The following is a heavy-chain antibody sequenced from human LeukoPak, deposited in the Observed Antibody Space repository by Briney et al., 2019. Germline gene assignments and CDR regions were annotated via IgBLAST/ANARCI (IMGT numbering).Heavy chain of an antibody. D-gene: IGHD6-19*01. J-gene: IGHJ4*02. CDR2: ISGSGGST. Sequence: QAGGSLRLSCAASGFTFINYALSWVRQAPGKGLECVSAISGSGGSTYSADSLKSRFTISRDNSKNTLYLQINSLRADDTAVFYCARGGLGSAFDNWGQGTLVTVSS. CDR3: ARGGLGSAFDN. V-gene: IGHV3-23*01. CDR1: GFTFINYA.